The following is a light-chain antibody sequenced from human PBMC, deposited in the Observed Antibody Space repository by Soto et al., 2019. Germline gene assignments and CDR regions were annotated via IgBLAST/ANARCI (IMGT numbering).Light chain of an antibody. CDR1: QSISSW. Sequence: DIQMTQSPSILSASVGDRVTMTFRASQSISSWLAWYQQKPGKAPKLLIYKASSLESGVPSRFSGSGSGTEFTLTINSLQPDDFATYYCQQYNSYWTFGGGTKVDIK. J-gene: IGKJ4*01. CDR2: KAS. V-gene: IGKV1-5*03. CDR3: QQYNSYWT.